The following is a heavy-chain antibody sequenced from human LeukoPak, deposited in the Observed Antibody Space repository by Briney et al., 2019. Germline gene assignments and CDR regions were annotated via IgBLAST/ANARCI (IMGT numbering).Heavy chain of an antibody. CDR2: MNPNSGNT. Sequence: ASVKVSCKASGYTFTSYDINWVRQATGQGLEWVGWMNPNSGNTGYAQRFQGRVAMTWNTSISTAYMDLSSLRSEDSAVYYCARGLYSSSQLDSWGQGTLVTVSS. J-gene: IGHJ4*02. D-gene: IGHD6-6*01. CDR1: GYTFTSYD. CDR3: ARGLYSSSQLDS. V-gene: IGHV1-8*01.